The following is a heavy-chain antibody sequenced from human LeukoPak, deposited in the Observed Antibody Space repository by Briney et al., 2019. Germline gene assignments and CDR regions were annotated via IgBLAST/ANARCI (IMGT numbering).Heavy chain of an antibody. D-gene: IGHD2-2*01. CDR3: ARGYCSGTSCYHLDY. V-gene: IGHV1-69*06. Sequence: SVKVSCKASGGTFSSYAISWVRQAPGQGLEWMGGIIPIFGTANYAQKFQGRVTITADKSTSTAYMELSSLRSEDTAVYYCARGYCSGTSCYHLDYWGQGTLVTVSS. J-gene: IGHJ4*02. CDR2: IIPIFGTA. CDR1: GGTFSSYA.